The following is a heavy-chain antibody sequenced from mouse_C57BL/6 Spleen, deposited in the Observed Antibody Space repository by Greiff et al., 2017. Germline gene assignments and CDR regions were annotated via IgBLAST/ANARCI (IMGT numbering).Heavy chain of an antibody. Sequence: QVQLQQSGPELVKPGASVKISCKASGYAFSSSWMNWVKQRPGKGLEWIGRIYPGVGDTNYNGKFKGKAPLTADKSSSTAYMQLISLTAEDSAVYFCGGNYDYWYFGVWGTGTTVTVSS. J-gene: IGHJ1*03. D-gene: IGHD2-1*01. CDR3: GGNYDYWYFGV. V-gene: IGHV1-82*01. CDR1: GYAFSSSW. CDR2: IYPGVGDT.